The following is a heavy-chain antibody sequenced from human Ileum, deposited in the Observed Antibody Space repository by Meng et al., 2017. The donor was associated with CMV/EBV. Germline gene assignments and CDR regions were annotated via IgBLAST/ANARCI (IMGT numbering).Heavy chain of an antibody. Sequence: VQLQDSGPGLVRPSQSLSHTCSFSGDSISSDNDQWSWIRQPAWKGLGWMGQRHKNGNDNYNASLKSRVTISIDTSKNQFSLTLTSVTAADTAVYYCAIYYGGVGGRGYWAQGTLVTVSS. CDR1: GDSISSDNDQ. CDR3: AIYYGGVGGRGY. D-gene: IGHD2-21*01. J-gene: IGHJ4*02. CDR2: RHKNGND. V-gene: IGHV4-61*02.